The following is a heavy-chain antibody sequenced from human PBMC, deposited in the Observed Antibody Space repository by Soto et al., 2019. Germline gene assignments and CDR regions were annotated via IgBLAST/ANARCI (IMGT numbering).Heavy chain of an antibody. CDR1: GGSISSYY. CDR3: ARVWGGAFDI. J-gene: IGHJ3*02. D-gene: IGHD3-10*01. Sequence: QVQLQESGPGLVKPSETLSLPCTASGGSISSYYWSWIRQPPGKGLEWIGYIYYSGSTNYNPSLKSRVTISVDTSKNQFSLKLSSVTAADTAVYYCARVWGGAFDIWGQGTMVTVSS. V-gene: IGHV4-59*01. CDR2: IYYSGST.